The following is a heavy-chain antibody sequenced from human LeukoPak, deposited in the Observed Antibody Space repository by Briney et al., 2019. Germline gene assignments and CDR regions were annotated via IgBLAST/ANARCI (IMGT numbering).Heavy chain of an antibody. CDR2: IYPGDSDT. J-gene: IGHJ4*02. V-gene: IGHV5-51*01. Sequence: GESLKISCKGSGYSFTSYWIGWVRQMPGKGLEWMGIIYPGDSDTRYSPSFQGQVTISADKSISTAYLQWSSLKASDTAMYYCARTEMVRGVITYFDYWGQGTLVTVSS. CDR1: GYSFTSYW. D-gene: IGHD3-10*01. CDR3: ARTEMVRGVITYFDY.